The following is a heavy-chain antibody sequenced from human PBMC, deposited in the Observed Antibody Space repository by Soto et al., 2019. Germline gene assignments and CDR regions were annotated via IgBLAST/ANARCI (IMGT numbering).Heavy chain of an antibody. D-gene: IGHD2-15*01. CDR2: ISSSSSSI. CDR3: AGYCSGGSCYSEADY. J-gene: IGHJ4*02. Sequence: EVQLVESGGGLVKPGGSLRLSCAASGFTFSSYSMNWVRRAPGKGLEWVSSISSSSSSIYYADSVKGRFTISRDNAKNLLYLQMNSLRAEDTAVYYCAGYCSGGSCYSEADYWGQGTLVTVSS. CDR1: GFTFSSYS. V-gene: IGHV3-21*01.